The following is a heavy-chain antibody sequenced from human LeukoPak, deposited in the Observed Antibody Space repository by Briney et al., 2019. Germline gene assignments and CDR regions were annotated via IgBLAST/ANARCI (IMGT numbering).Heavy chain of an antibody. V-gene: IGHV3-30*18. J-gene: IGHJ4*02. D-gene: IGHD2-2*01. CDR1: GFTFSSYG. CDR3: AKSRYQRDGDY. Sequence: PGGSLRLSCAASGFTFSSYGMHWVRQAPGKGLEWVAVISYDGSNKYYADSVKGRFTISRDNSKNTLYLQMNSLRAEDTAVYYCAKSRYQRDGDYWGQGTLVTVSS. CDR2: ISYDGSNK.